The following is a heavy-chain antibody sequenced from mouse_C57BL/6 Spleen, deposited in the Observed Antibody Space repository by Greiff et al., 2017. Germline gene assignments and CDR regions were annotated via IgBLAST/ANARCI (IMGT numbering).Heavy chain of an antibody. J-gene: IGHJ4*01. CDR2: IDPSDSET. V-gene: IGHV1-52*01. CDR1: GYTFTSYW. CDR3: ASLLYPTGAMDY. Sequence: QVQLQQSGAELVRPGSSVKLSCKASGYTFTSYWMHWVKQRPIQGLEWIGNIDPSDSETHYNQKFKDKATLTVDKSSSTAYMQLSSLTSEDSAVYYCASLLYPTGAMDYWGQGTSVTVSS. D-gene: IGHD2-12*01.